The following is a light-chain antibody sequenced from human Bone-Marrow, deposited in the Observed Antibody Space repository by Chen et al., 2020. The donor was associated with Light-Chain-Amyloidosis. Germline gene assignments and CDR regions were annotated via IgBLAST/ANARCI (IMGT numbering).Light chain of an antibody. J-gene: IGLJ2*01. Sequence: SYELTQPPSVSVSPRPTVRITCSGDDLPTKYAYWYQQKPGQAPVLVIHRDTERPSGISERFSGSSSGTTATLTISGVQAEDEADYHCQSADSSGTYEVIFGGGTKLTVL. CDR2: RDT. CDR1: DLPTKY. V-gene: IGLV3-25*03. CDR3: QSADSSGTYEVI.